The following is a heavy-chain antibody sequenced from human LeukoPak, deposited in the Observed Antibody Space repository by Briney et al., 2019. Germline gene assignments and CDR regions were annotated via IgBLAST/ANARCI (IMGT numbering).Heavy chain of an antibody. CDR1: GYTFTSYD. D-gene: IGHD3-10*01. CDR2: MNPNSGNT. J-gene: IGHJ3*02. Sequence: PGASVKVSCKASGYTFTSYDINWVRQATGQGLEWMGWMNPNSGNTGYAQKFQGRVTITRNTSISTAYMELSSLRSEDTAVYYCASSRDREYRDASDIWGQGTMVTVSS. V-gene: IGHV1-8*03. CDR3: ASSRDREYRDASDI.